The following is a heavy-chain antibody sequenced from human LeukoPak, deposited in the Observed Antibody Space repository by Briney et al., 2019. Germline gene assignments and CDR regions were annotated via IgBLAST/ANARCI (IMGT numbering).Heavy chain of an antibody. CDR3: AHYSSSWYGDYFDY. CDR1: GFTFSSYW. CDR2: INSDGSST. V-gene: IGHV3-74*01. Sequence: GGSLRLSCAASGFTFSSYWMHWVRQAPGKGLVWVSRINSDGSSTSYADSVKGRFTISRDNAKNTLYLQMNSPRAEDTAVYYCAHYSSSWYGDYFDYWGQGTLVTVSS. J-gene: IGHJ4*02. D-gene: IGHD6-13*01.